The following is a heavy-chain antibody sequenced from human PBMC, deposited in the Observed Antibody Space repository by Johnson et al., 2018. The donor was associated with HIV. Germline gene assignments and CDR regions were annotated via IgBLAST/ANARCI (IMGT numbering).Heavy chain of an antibody. J-gene: IGHJ3*02. D-gene: IGHD1-26*01. CDR2: INWNGGST. V-gene: IGHV3-20*04. CDR1: GFTVSSNY. Sequence: VQLVESGGGLVQPGGSLRLSCAASGFTVSSNYMSWVRQAPGKGLEWVSGINWNGGSTGYADSVKGRFTISRDNAKNSLYLHMNSLRAEDTALYYCARAGIVGATTAFDIWGQGTMVTVSS. CDR3: ARAGIVGATTAFDI.